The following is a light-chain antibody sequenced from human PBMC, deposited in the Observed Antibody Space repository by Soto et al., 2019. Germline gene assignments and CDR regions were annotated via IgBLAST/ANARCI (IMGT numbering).Light chain of an antibody. V-gene: IGLV2-14*01. Sequence: QYALTQPASVSGSPGQSITISCTGNSSDVGGYNYVSWYQQHPGKAPKLMIYEVSNRPSGVSNRFSGSKSGNTASLTISGLQAEDEADYYCSSYTSSSTHWVFGGGTELTVL. CDR3: SSYTSSSTHWV. J-gene: IGLJ3*02. CDR1: SSDVGGYNY. CDR2: EVS.